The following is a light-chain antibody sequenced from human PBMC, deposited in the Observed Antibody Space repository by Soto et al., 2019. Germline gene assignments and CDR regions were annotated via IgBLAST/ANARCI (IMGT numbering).Light chain of an antibody. V-gene: IGKV3-20*01. CDR3: QQYISSPLT. Sequence: VLTQSPGTLSLSPGERATLSCRASQSVSNNYLAWYQQKPGQAPRLVIYGASNRATGIPDRFSASGSRTDFTLTISRLEPEDFAVYYCQQYISSPLTFGQGTKVDIK. CDR1: QSVSNNY. CDR2: GAS. J-gene: IGKJ1*01.